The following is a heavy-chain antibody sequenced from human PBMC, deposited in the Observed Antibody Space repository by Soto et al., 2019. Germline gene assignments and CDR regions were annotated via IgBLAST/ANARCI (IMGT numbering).Heavy chain of an antibody. CDR1: GDSITSDDYY. J-gene: IGHJ6*02. CDR2: IYSTGST. CDR3: ARASVQIMNSSRAMDV. Sequence: QVQLQESGPGLLRPSQTLSLTCTVSGDSITSDDYYWTWIRQPPGKGLEWLGHIYSTGSTSYNPSLQSRGSISLDTSKNQFSLRVRSVTAADTAVYYCARASVQIMNSSRAMDVWGHGTSIIVSS. V-gene: IGHV4-30-4*01. D-gene: IGHD3-16*01.